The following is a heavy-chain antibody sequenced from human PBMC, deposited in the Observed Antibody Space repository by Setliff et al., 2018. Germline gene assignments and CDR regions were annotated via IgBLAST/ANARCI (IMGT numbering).Heavy chain of an antibody. CDR2: INTNTGNP. Sequence: EASVKVSCKASGYTFSSYAMNWVRQAPGQGLEWMGWINTNTGNPTYAQDFTGRFVFSLDTSVTTAYLQISSLKSEDSAVYYCARASRFGTIVYKGDYYMDVWGKGTTVTVSS. CDR1: GYTFSSYA. D-gene: IGHD3-10*01. J-gene: IGHJ6*03. V-gene: IGHV7-4-1*02. CDR3: ARASRFGTIVYKGDYYMDV.